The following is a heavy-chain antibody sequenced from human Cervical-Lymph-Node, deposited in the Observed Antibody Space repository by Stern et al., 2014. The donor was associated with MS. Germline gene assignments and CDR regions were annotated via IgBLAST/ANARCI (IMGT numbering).Heavy chain of an antibody. CDR3: ARGIVTNRPASTLHNLFDP. CDR1: GGKFSSSFA. J-gene: IGHJ5*02. D-gene: IGHD4-17*01. CDR2: IIPIIGLA. Sequence: QVQLVQSGAEVKKPGSSVNVSCKASGGKFSSSFAVSWVRQAPGQGLAWMGRIIPIIGLANYAQKFQTRLTITADKSTSTVYMELTSLTSEDTALYYCARGIVTNRPASTLHNLFDPWGEGTLVTVSS. V-gene: IGHV1-69*04.